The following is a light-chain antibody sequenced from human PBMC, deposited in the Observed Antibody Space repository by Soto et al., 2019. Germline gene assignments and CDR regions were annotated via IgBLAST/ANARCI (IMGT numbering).Light chain of an antibody. CDR1: QSVSSSY. J-gene: IGKJ5*01. Sequence: EIVLTQSPETLSLSPGERATLSCGASQSVSSSYLAWYQLKPGLAPRLIIYDTSSRATGIPDRFSGSGSVTDFTLTINRLETEDFAIYYCQQYGWPPRTFGQGTRLEMK. CDR3: QQYGWPPRT. V-gene: IGKV3D-20*01. CDR2: DTS.